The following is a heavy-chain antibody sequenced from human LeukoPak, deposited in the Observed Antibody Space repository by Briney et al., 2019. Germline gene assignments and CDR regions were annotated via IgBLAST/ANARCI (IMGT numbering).Heavy chain of an antibody. Sequence: SETLSLTCAVYGGSFSGCFWSWIRQPPGKGLEWIGEINHSGSTNYNPSLKSRLTISVDTSKNQFSLKLSSVTAADTAVYYCARRSRYSYGPAHYYYYYYMDVWGKGTTVTISS. CDR3: ARRSRYSYGPAHYYYYYYMDV. CDR2: INHSGST. D-gene: IGHD5-18*01. V-gene: IGHV4-34*01. CDR1: GGSFSGCF. J-gene: IGHJ6*03.